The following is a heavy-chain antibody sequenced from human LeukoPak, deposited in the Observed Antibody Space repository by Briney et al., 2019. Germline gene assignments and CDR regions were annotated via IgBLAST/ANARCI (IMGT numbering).Heavy chain of an antibody. J-gene: IGHJ6*03. CDR1: GGFMSSSSYY. CDR2: IYYSGST. CDR3: ARHPVMTTVGHYYYYMDV. D-gene: IGHD4-17*01. Sequence: SETLSLTCTVSGGFMSSSSYYGGWIRQPPGKGLEWIGSIYYSGSTYYNPSLKSRVTISVDTSKNRFSLKLSSVTAADTAVYYCARHPVMTTVGHYYYYMDVWGKGTTVTVSS. V-gene: IGHV4-39*01.